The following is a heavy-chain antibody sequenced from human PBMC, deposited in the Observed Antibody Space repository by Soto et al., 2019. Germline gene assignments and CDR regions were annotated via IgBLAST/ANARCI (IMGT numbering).Heavy chain of an antibody. J-gene: IGHJ6*03. CDR1: GGSISSGGYY. CDR3: GICVVVPAAMGFDYYYYMDV. D-gene: IGHD2-2*01. V-gene: IGHV4-31*03. Sequence: SETLSLTCTVSGGSISSGGYYWSWIRQHPGKGLEWIGYIYYSGSTYYNPSLKSRVTISVDTSKNQFSLKLSSVTAADTAVYYCGICVVVPAAMGFDYYYYMDVWGKGTTVTVSS. CDR2: IYYSGST.